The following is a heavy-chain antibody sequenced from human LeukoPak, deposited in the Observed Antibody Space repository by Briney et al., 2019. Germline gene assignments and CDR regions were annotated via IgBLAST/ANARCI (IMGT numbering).Heavy chain of an antibody. D-gene: IGHD4-17*01. Sequence: ASVKVSCKASAGSFSSKAISWVRQATGQGLEWMGWINPHSGKTGYAQKFQGRVTMTTDTSANTAYMDLSSLRSEDTAVYYCARLSSHYGDYKVDPWGQGTLVTVSS. CDR1: AGSFSSKA. CDR2: INPHSGKT. CDR3: ARLSSHYGDYKVDP. V-gene: IGHV1-8*01. J-gene: IGHJ5*02.